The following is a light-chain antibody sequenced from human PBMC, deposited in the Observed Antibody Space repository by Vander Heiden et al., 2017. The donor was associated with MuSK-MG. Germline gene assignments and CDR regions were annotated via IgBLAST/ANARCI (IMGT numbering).Light chain of an antibody. CDR2: AAS. CDR3: LHHKIDHPSLYS. V-gene: IGKV1-17*01. CDR1: QGIRNE. J-gene: IGKJ2*03. Sequence: DSQMTQSPSSLSASVGDRVSITCRASQGIRNELGWYQKKPGKVPMRLIQAASSLQSAVPERFSGSGYEKHFNLTSSTRLPDAFTPHYCLHHKIDHPSLYSCG.